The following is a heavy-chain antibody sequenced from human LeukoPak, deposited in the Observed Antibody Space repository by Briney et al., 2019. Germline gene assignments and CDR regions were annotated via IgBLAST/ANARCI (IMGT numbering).Heavy chain of an antibody. J-gene: IGHJ5*02. V-gene: IGHV4-59*08. CDR3: ARPRGYCSGGSCSNNWFDP. CDR2: IYYTGST. D-gene: IGHD2-15*01. Sequence: PSDTLSLTCTVSGGSISTYYWSWIRQPPGKGLEWIGYIYYTGSTNYNPSLKSRVTISLDTSKNQFSLKLTSVTAADTAVYYCARPRGYCSGGSCSNNWFDPWGEGTLVTVPS. CDR1: GGSISTYY.